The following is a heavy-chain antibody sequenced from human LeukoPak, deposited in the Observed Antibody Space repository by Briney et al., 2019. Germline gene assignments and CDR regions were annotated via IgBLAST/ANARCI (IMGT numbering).Heavy chain of an antibody. Sequence: SETLSLTCTVSGGSISSGDYYWSWIRQPPGKGLEWIGYIYYSGSTYYNPSLKSRVTISVDTSKNQFSLKLSSVTAADTAVYYCARSVSPDAFDIWGQGTMVTVSS. CDR2: IYYSGST. V-gene: IGHV4-30-4*01. CDR1: GGSISSGDYY. CDR3: ARSVSPDAFDI. J-gene: IGHJ3*02. D-gene: IGHD1-14*01.